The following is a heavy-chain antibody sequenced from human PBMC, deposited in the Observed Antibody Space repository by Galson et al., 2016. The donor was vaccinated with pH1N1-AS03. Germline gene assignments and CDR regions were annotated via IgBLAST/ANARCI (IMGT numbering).Heavy chain of an antibody. CDR2: ISGSGGST. CDR3: APDSSGWYNDY. V-gene: IGHV3-23*01. D-gene: IGHD6-19*01. CDR1: GFTFSSCA. J-gene: IGHJ4*02. Sequence: SLRLSCAASGFTFSSCAMSWVRQAPGKGLEWVSAISGSGGSTYYADSVKGRFTISRDNSKNTLYLQMNSLRAEDTAVYYCAPDSSGWYNDYWGQGTLVTVSS.